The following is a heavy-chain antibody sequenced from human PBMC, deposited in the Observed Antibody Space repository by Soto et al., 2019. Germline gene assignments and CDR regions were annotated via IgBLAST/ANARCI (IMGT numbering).Heavy chain of an antibody. Sequence: SETLSLTCAVSGYSLSSGSYWGWIRQPPGKGPEWIASTYHGGTTFYNPSLKSRVTLSVDTSKNHYSLNLRSVTAADTAVYYCARVHVMVVAGSTFDYWGPGILVTVSS. D-gene: IGHD6-19*01. V-gene: IGHV4-38-2*01. CDR3: ARVHVMVVAGSTFDY. J-gene: IGHJ4*01. CDR1: GYSLSSGSY. CDR2: TYHGGTT.